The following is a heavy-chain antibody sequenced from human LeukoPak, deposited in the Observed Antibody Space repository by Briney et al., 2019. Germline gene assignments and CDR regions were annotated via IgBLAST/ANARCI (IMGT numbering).Heavy chain of an antibody. CDR3: ARDWDMVTSTYYYYGMDV. J-gene: IGHJ6*02. CDR1: GYTFTGYF. D-gene: IGHD5-18*01. Sequence: ASVKVSCKAPGYTFTGYFMHWVRQAPGEGGEWMGWINPNSGGTNYAQNLQGRATMTRDTSISTEYIKLSRMRSHDTAVYYCARDWDMVTSTYYYYGMDVWGQGTTVPVSS. V-gene: IGHV1-2*02. CDR2: INPNSGGT.